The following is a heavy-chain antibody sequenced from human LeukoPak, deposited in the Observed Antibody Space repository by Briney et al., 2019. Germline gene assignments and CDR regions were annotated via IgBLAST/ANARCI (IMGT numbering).Heavy chain of an antibody. V-gene: IGHV4-34*01. CDR1: GGSYSGYY. CDR3: ARVEMATTYYFDY. D-gene: IGHD5-24*01. CDR2: GSDSGGT. J-gene: IGHJ4*02. Sequence: PSETLSLTCAVYGGSYSGYYWSWIRQSPGKGLEWIGEGSDSGGTKFNPSLKSRVTISADTSKNQFSLKLSSVTTADTAVYYCARVEMATTYYFDYWGQGTLVTVSS.